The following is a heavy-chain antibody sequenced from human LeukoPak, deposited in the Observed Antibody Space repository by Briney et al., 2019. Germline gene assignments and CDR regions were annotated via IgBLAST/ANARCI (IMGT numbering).Heavy chain of an antibody. J-gene: IGHJ4*02. V-gene: IGHV3-23*01. CDR2: ISGSGGST. CDR1: GFTFSSYA. Sequence: PGGSLRLSCAASGFTFSSYAMSWVRQAPGKGLEWVSAISGSGGSTYYADSVKGRFTISGDNSKNTLYLQMNSLRAEDTAVYYCAKDSRYNSLYQFNYWGQGTLVTVSS. D-gene: IGHD6-13*01. CDR3: AKDSRYNSLYQFNY.